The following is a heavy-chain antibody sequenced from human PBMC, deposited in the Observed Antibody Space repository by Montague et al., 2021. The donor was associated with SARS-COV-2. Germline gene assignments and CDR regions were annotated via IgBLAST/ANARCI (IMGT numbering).Heavy chain of an antibody. CDR1: GFSLRSDDEG. V-gene: IGHV2-5*01. D-gene: IGHD3-10*01. CDR3: AHRGMIRGLIFGY. Sequence: PALVKPTQTLTLTCTFSGFSLRSDDEGVAWIRQSPGQALEWLAVIYWNGDKRYSPSLQRRLTITKDTSENQVALTMTNMDPVDTATYYCAHRGMIRGLIFGYWGQGTLVTVSS. J-gene: IGHJ4*02. CDR2: IYWNGDK.